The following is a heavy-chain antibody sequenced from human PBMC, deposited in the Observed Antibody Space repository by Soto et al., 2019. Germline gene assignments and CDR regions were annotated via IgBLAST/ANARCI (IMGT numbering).Heavy chain of an antibody. D-gene: IGHD1-26*01. CDR3: CLATRVANAFDI. J-gene: IGHJ3*02. V-gene: IGHV3-30-3*01. Sequence: GGSLRLSCAASGFTFSSYAMHWVRQAPGKGLEWVAVISYDGSNKYYADSVKGRFTISRDNSKNTLYLQMNSLRAEDTAVYYCCLATRVANAFDIWGQGTMVTVSS. CDR2: ISYDGSNK. CDR1: GFTFSSYA.